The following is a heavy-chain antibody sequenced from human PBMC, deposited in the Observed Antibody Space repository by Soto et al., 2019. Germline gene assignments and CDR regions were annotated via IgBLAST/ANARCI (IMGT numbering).Heavy chain of an antibody. V-gene: IGHV1-18*01. Sequence: WASVKVSCKASGYTFTSYGISWVRQAPGQGLEWMGWISAYNGNTNYAQKLQGRVTMTTGTSTNTAYMELRSLRSDDTAVYYCARDTDILTCYNYHYYGMAVRGQRTSVTVSS. CDR3: ARDTDILTCYNYHYYGMAV. CDR2: ISAYNGNT. J-gene: IGHJ6*02. D-gene: IGHD3-9*01. CDR1: GYTFTSYG.